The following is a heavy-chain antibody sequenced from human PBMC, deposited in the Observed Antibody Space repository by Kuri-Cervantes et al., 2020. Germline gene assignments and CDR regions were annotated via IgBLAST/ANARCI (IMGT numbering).Heavy chain of an antibody. V-gene: IGHV3-23*01. CDR2: IGGCGNSI. Sequence: GESLKISCAVSGFTFGSYAMSWVRQARGKGLEWVSIIGGCGNSINYTDSVKGRFTISRDNSKNTLYLQMNSLRAEDTAVYYCAKDQYSSSWYPDYWGQGTLVTVSS. CDR1: GFTFGSYA. CDR3: AKDQYSSSWYPDY. J-gene: IGHJ4*02. D-gene: IGHD6-13*01.